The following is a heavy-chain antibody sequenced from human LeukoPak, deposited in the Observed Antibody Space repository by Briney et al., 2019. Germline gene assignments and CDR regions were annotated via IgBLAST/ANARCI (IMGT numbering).Heavy chain of an antibody. CDR3: AKDRSGSYLIYYYYYMDV. J-gene: IGHJ6*03. V-gene: IGHV3-23*01. D-gene: IGHD1-26*01. CDR2: ISGSGGST. Sequence: GGSLRLSCAASGFTFSSYAMSWVCQAPGKGLEWVSAISGSGGSTYYADSVKGRFTISRDNSKNTLYLQMNSLRAEDTAVYYCAKDRSGSYLIYYYYYMDVWGKGTTVTVSS. CDR1: GFTFSSYA.